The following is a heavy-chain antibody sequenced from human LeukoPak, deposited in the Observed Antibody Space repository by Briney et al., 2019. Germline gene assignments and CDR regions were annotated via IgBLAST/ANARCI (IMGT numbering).Heavy chain of an antibody. CDR1: GGSFSTYY. J-gene: IGHJ4*02. Sequence: SETLSLTCTVSGGSFSTYYWSWIRQPPGKGLEWIGYIYNTGSTNYNPSLKSRVTISIDTSKNQFSLKLNSVTAADTAVYYCARDYSGWSEMDYWGQGALVTVSS. V-gene: IGHV4-59*01. CDR3: ARDYSGWSEMDY. CDR2: IYNTGST. D-gene: IGHD6-19*01.